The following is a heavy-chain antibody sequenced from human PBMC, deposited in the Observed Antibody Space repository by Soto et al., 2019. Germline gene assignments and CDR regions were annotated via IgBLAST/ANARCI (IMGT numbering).Heavy chain of an antibody. Sequence: GGSLRLSCAASGFTFSSYAMSWVRQAPGKGLEWVSAISGSGGSTYYADSVKGRFTISRDNSKNTLYLQMNSLRAEDTAVYYCAKDTSHFNDYGDYFDYWGQGTLVTVSS. CDR3: AKDTSHFNDYGDYFDY. V-gene: IGHV3-23*01. D-gene: IGHD4-17*01. CDR2: ISGSGGST. J-gene: IGHJ4*02. CDR1: GFTFSSYA.